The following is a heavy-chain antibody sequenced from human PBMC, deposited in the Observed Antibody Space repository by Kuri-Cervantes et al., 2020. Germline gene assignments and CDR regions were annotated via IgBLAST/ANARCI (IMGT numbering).Heavy chain of an antibody. CDR1: GYTFTGYY. CDR2: INPNSGGT. CDR3: ARDVSGSGWSYFQH. Sequence: ASVKVSCKASGYTFTGYYMHWVRQAPGQGLEWMGWINPNSGGTNYAQKFQGRVTMTRDTSISTAYMELSRLRSDDTAVYYYARDVSGSGWSYFQHWGQGTLVTVSS. J-gene: IGHJ1*01. D-gene: IGHD6-19*01. V-gene: IGHV1-2*02.